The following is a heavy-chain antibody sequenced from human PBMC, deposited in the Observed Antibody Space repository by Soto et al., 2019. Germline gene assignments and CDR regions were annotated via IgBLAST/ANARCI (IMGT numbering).Heavy chain of an antibody. J-gene: IGHJ4*02. D-gene: IGHD3-3*01. CDR2: IEYSGYT. CDR1: GASISSDY. V-gene: IGHV4-59*01. CDR3: ARERSIFGVVTFDY. Sequence: ETLCLTCTVSGASISSDYWNWIRQPPGKGREWIGAIEYSGYTKYNPSLESRVTISIDTSRNQFSLRLTSVTAADTAVYYCARERSIFGVVTFDYWGQGALVT.